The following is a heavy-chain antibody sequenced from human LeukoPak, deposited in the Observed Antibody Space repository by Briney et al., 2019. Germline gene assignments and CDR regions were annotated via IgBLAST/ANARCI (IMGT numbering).Heavy chain of an antibody. Sequence: GGSLRLSCAASGFTFSSYAMHWVRQAPGKGLEWVAVISYAGGNEYYADSVKGRFIISRDNAKNTLYLQMNSLRAEDSAVYYCVRDRYYTMDVWGKGTTVSVSS. V-gene: IGHV3-30*04. CDR1: GFTFSSYA. CDR3: VRDRYYTMDV. J-gene: IGHJ6*03. CDR2: ISYAGGNE.